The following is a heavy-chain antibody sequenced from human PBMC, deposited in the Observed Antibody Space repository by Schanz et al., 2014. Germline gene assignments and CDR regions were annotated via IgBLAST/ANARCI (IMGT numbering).Heavy chain of an antibody. D-gene: IGHD3-22*01. CDR1: GFTFSDYG. CDR3: ARDKNYDDSAEYGMDV. CDR2: ISYDGSFE. Sequence: QVQLVESGGGLVKPGGSLRLSCGASGFTFSDYGTHWVRQAPGKGLEWVAFISYDGSFEDYLDSVKGRFTISRDNSKNTLYLQMNSLRAEDAAVYRCARDKNYDDSAEYGMDVWGQGTTVTVSS. J-gene: IGHJ6*02. V-gene: IGHV3-30*03.